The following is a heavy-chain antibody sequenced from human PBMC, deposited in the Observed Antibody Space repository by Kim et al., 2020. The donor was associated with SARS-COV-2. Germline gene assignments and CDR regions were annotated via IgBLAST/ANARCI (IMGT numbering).Heavy chain of an antibody. Sequence: GGSLRLSCAASGFTFSSYGMHWVRQAPGKGLEWVAVISYDGSNKYYADSVKGRFTISRDNSKNTLYLQMNSLRAEDTAVYYCAKDLGYYGSGRAGYYGM. CDR2: ISYDGSNK. CDR3: AKDLGYYGSGRAGYYGM. CDR1: GFTFSSYG. V-gene: IGHV3-30*18. D-gene: IGHD3-10*01. J-gene: IGHJ6*01.